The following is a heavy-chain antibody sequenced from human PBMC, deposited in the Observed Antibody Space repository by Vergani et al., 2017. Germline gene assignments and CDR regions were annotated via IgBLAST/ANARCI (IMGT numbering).Heavy chain of an antibody. CDR3: ARGQMATIRYYYYMDV. Sequence: QVQLQQWGAGLLKPSETLSLTCAVYGGSFSGYYWSWIRQPPGKGLEWIGEINHSGSTNYNPALKSRVTISVDTSKNQFSLKLSSVTAADTAVYYCARGQMATIRYYYYMDVWGKGTTVTVSS. V-gene: IGHV4-34*01. CDR2: INHSGST. D-gene: IGHD5-24*01. J-gene: IGHJ6*03. CDR1: GGSFSGYY.